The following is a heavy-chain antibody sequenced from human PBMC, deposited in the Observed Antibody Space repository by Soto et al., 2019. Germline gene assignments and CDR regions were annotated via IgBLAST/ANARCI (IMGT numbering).Heavy chain of an antibody. CDR3: ARGRDDYCGRECHHQYFDY. Sequence: SETLSLTCAVYGGSFSGYYWSWIRQPPGKGLEWIGEINHSGSTNYNPSLKSRVTISVHTSKNQFSLKLSSVTAADTAVYYCARGRDDYCGRECHHQYFDYWGQGTLVTV. CDR1: GGSFSGYY. D-gene: IGHD2-21*01. V-gene: IGHV4-34*01. J-gene: IGHJ4*02. CDR2: INHSGST.